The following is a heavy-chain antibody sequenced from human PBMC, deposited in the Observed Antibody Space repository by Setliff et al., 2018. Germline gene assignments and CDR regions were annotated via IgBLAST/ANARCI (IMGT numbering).Heavy chain of an antibody. J-gene: IGHJ3*02. Sequence: ASVKVSCKASGYTFTSHYMHWVRQAPGLGLEWMGTINPSSGRTSYAQKFQGRVTMTTDTSTSTAYMELRSLRSDDTAAYYCARPYYYDSSVSAFDIWGQGTMVTVSS. D-gene: IGHD3-22*01. CDR1: GYTFTSHY. CDR2: INPSSGRT. V-gene: IGHV1-46*01. CDR3: ARPYYYDSSVSAFDI.